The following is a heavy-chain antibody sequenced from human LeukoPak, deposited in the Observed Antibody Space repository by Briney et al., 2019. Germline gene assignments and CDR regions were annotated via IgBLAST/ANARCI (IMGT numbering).Heavy chain of an antibody. CDR2: ISSSGST. D-gene: IGHD3-22*01. Sequence: PSETLSLTCTVSGDSLSSGDYYWGWIRQPAGKGLEWIGRISSSGSTNYNPSLKSRVTISVDTSKNQFSLKLSSVTAADTAVYFCARGPYSYDSSGAFDIWGQGTMVTVSS. CDR3: ARGPYSYDSSGAFDI. CDR1: GDSLSSGDYY. J-gene: IGHJ3*02. V-gene: IGHV4-61*02.